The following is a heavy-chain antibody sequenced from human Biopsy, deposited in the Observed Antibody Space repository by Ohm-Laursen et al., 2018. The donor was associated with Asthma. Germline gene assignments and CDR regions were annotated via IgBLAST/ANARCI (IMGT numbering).Heavy chain of an antibody. J-gene: IGHJ3*02. V-gene: IGHV3-30*03. CDR3: ARQSGQDYGDSSGFDI. CDR1: GFAFSQCG. D-gene: IGHD3-22*01. Sequence: SLRLPCAASGFAFSQCGMHWVRQGPGKGLEWVALVSSDGHNKYYEDSVKGRFTISRDNSRNRLYLQINRLTVEDSAVYFCARQSGQDYGDSSGFDIWGQGTKVAVSS. CDR2: VSSDGHNK.